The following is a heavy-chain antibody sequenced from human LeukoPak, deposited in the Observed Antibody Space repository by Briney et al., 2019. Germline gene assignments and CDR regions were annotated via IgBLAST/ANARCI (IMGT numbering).Heavy chain of an antibody. CDR2: INSDGSST. CDR3: ARVMTIDYYDTSGFYY. CDR1: GFSLSSYW. J-gene: IGHJ4*02. V-gene: IGHV3-74*01. D-gene: IGHD3-22*01. Sequence: GGSLRLSCAASGFSLSSYWMHWVRQAPGKGLVWVARINSDGSSTNYADSVKGRFTISRDNAKNTLYLQMSSLRAEDTAVYYCARVMTIDYYDTSGFYYWGQGTLVTVSS.